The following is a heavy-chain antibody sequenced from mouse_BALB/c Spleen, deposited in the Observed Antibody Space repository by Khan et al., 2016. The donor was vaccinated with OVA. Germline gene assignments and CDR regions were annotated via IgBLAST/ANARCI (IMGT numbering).Heavy chain of an antibody. CDR2: LYPVDGTT. CDR1: GYTLTSYY. V-gene: IGHV1S56*01. D-gene: IGHD1-1*01. CDR3: ARRYYGYLDY. J-gene: IGHJ2*01. Sequence: QVQLQQSGPELVRPGASVKMSCKASGYTLTSYYIHWVKQRPGQGLEWIGWLYPVDGTTKYNEKFRGKSTLTADKSSSTAYMLLSSLTSEDSAIYFCARRYYGYLDYWGQGTTLTVSS.